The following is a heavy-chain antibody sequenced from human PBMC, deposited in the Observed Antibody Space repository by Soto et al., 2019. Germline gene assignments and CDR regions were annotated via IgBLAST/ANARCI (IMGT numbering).Heavy chain of an antibody. V-gene: IGHV3-23*01. CDR2: ISGSGGST. CDR3: AKEVSLGSTVDLGY. CDR1: GFTFSIFA. J-gene: IGHJ4*02. D-gene: IGHD7-27*01. Sequence: GGSLRLSCAASGFTFSIFAMSWVRQSPGKGLEWVSTISGSGGSTYYADAVKGRFTISRDNSMGTLYLQMRSLRVEDTAIYYCAKEVSLGSTVDLGYWGQGALVTVSS.